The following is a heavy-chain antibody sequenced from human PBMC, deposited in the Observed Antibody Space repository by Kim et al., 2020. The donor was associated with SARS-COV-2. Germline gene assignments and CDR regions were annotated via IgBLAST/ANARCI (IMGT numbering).Heavy chain of an antibody. J-gene: IGHJ6*03. CDR2: IYYNGNT. Sequence: SETLSLTCTVSGGSISSYYWSWMRQPPGKGLEWIGYIYYNGNTYYNPSLKSRVNMSVDTSKNKFPLKLHYVNTEDTAVYYCARDDRGDCSMDVWCKGTT. CDR3: ARDDRGDCSMDV. V-gene: IGHV4-59*01. CDR1: GGSISSYY. D-gene: IGHD2-21*02.